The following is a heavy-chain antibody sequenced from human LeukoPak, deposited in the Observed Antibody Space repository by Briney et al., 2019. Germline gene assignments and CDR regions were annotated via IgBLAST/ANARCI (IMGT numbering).Heavy chain of an antibody. D-gene: IGHD1-26*01. J-gene: IGHJ5*02. CDR3: ARPHYPGWFDP. CDR2: IYYSGST. CDR1: GGSISSGGYY. V-gene: IGHV4-31*03. Sequence: SETLSLTCTVSGGSISSGGYYWSWIRQHPGKGLEWIGYIYYSGSTYYNPSLKSRVTISVDTSKNQFSLKLSSVTAADTAVYYCARPHYPGWFDPWGQEPWSPSPQ.